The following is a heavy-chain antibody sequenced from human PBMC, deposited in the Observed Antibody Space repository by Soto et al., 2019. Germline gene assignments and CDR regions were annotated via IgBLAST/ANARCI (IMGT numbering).Heavy chain of an antibody. Sequence: SETLSLTCTVSGGSISSSSYYWGWSRQPPGKGLEWIGSIYYSGSTYYNPSLKSRVTISVDTSKNQFSLKLSSVTAADTAVYYCARRRIDYGDPFDYWGQGTLVTVSS. J-gene: IGHJ4*02. CDR1: GGSISSSSYY. CDR2: IYYSGST. V-gene: IGHV4-39*01. CDR3: ARRRIDYGDPFDY. D-gene: IGHD4-17*01.